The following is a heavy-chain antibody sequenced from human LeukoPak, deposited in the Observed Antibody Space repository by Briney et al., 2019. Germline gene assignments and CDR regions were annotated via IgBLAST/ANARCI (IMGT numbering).Heavy chain of an antibody. D-gene: IGHD1-26*01. CDR1: GFTLSSYW. J-gene: IGHJ4*02. V-gene: IGHV3-74*01. CDR3: VKDFVGADEF. CDR2: INEDGSTI. Sequence: PGGSLRLSCAASGFTLSSYWMHWVRQAPGKGLVWVSRINEDGSTINYADSVRGRFTISRDIAKNTLYLQMSSLRPEDTAVYYCVKDFVGADEFWGQGTLVTVSS.